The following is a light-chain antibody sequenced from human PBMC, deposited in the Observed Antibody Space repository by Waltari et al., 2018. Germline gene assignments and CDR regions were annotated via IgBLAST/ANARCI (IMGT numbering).Light chain of an antibody. CDR3: QHYVRLPAT. Sequence: EIVLTQSPGTLSLSPGERATLSCRASQSVGRSLAWYQQKPGQAPMLLIFAASSRSTGIPYRFSGSGSGTKFSLSISRLEPADLAVYYCQHYVRLPATFGQGTKVEIK. CDR2: AAS. V-gene: IGKV3-20*01. CDR1: QSVGRS. J-gene: IGKJ1*01.